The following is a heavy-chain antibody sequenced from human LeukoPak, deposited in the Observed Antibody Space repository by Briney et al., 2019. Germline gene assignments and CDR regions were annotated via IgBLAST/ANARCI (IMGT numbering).Heavy chain of an antibody. CDR2: ICSSSRHI. Sequence: GGSLTLSCAASGFTFSIFTMNWVRQAPGKGLEWVSSICSSSRHIFYADSLKGRFPLPREHAKNSLYIQMNSLAAEEPVVYLCARDYCSGSTCNSGFFDCWGQGTLDTVST. CDR3: ARDYCSGSTCNSGFFDC. J-gene: IGHJ4*02. CDR1: GFTFSIFT. V-gene: IGHV3-21*03. D-gene: IGHD2-15*01.